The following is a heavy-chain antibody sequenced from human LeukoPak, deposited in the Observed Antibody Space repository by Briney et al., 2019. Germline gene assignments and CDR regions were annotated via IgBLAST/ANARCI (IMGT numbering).Heavy chain of an antibody. CDR1: GFTFSSYA. Sequence: GGSLRLSCAASGFTFSSYAMSWVRQAPGKGLEWVSAISGSGGSTYYADSVKGRFTISRDNSKNTLYLQMNSLRAEDTAVYYCARATPDTYYYDSSGYGDCWGQGTLVTVSS. CDR2: ISGSGGST. J-gene: IGHJ4*02. V-gene: IGHV3-23*01. D-gene: IGHD3-22*01. CDR3: ARATPDTYYYDSSGYGDC.